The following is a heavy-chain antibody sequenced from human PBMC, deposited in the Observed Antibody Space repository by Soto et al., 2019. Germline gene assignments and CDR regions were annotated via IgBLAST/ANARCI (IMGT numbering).Heavy chain of an antibody. CDR1: GFTFSSYA. CDR3: AKGGYYYDSSGYYY. Sequence: GGSLRLCCAASGFTFSSYAMSWVRQAPGKGLEWVSAISGSGGSTYYADSVKGRFTISRDNSKNTLYLQMNSLRAEDTAVYYCAKGGYYYDSSGYYYWGQGTLVTVSS. CDR2: ISGSGGST. V-gene: IGHV3-23*01. J-gene: IGHJ4*02. D-gene: IGHD3-22*01.